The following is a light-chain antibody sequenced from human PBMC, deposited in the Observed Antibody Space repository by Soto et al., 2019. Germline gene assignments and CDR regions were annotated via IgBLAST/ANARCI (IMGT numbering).Light chain of an antibody. CDR1: SGHSSYI. CDR3: ETWDRNTRV. CDR2: LEGSGSY. Sequence: QSVLTQSSSASASLGSSVKLTCTLSSGHSSYIIARHQQQPGKAPRYLMKLEGSGSYNKGSGVPDRFSGSSSGADRYLTISNLQSEDEADYYCETWDRNTRVFGTGTKVTVL. J-gene: IGLJ1*01. V-gene: IGLV4-60*03.